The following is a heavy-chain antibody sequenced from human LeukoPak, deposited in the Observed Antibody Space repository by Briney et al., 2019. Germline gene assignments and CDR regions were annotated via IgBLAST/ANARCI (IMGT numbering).Heavy chain of an antibody. D-gene: IGHD1-26*01. J-gene: IGHJ4*02. CDR3: ATFSPILGNFDY. CDR2: FDPEDGET. V-gene: IGHV1-24*01. CDR1: GYTLTELS. Sequence: ASVKVSCKVYGYTLTELSMHWVRQAPGKGLEWMGGFDPEDGETIYAQKFQGRVTMTEDTSTDTAYMELSSLRSEDTAVYYCATFSPILGNFDYWGQGTLVTVSS.